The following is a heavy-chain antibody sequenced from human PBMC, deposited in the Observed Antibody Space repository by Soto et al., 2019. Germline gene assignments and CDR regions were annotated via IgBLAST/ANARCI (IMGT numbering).Heavy chain of an antibody. D-gene: IGHD3-10*01. CDR1: VGPISFYY. V-gene: IGHV4-4*07. CDR3: APLIWFGEFYGMDV. CDR2: IYTSGST. Sequence: PSQTLSLPSIFGVGPISFYYWSWIRQPAGKGLEWIGRIYTSGSTNCNPSLKSRVTMSVDTSKNQFSLKLSSVTAADTAVYYCAPLIWFGEFYGMDVWGRGTTVTV. J-gene: IGHJ6*01.